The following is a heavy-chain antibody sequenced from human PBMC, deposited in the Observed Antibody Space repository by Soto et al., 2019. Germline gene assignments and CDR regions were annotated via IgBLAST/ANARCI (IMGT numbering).Heavy chain of an antibody. CDR3: ARHPTVTEYYFDY. Sequence: TSETLSLTCAVSGGSISSGGYSWSWIRQPPGKGLEWIGYIYHSRSTYYNPSLKSRVTISVDRSKNQFSLKLSSVTAADTAVYYCARHPTVTEYYFDYWGQGTLVTVSS. J-gene: IGHJ4*02. CDR2: IYHSRST. CDR1: GGSISSGGYS. V-gene: IGHV4-30-2*01. D-gene: IGHD4-17*01.